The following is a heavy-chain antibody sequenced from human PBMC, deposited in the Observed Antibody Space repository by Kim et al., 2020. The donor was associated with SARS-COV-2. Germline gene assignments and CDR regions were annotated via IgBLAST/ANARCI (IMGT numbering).Heavy chain of an antibody. V-gene: IGHV1-69*02. Sequence: NYEQKVQGRVTITADKSTSTAYMELSSLRSEDTAVYYCASLVTGDRGWFDPWGQGTLVTVSS. CDR3: ASLVTGDRGWFDP. J-gene: IGHJ5*02. D-gene: IGHD7-27*01.